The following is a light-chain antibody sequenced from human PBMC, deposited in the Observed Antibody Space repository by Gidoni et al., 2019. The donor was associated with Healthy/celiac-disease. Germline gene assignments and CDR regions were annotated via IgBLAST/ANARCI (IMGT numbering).Light chain of an antibody. CDR1: QSVSSH. CDR3: QQYNHVTSGGIT. J-gene: IGKJ5*01. Sequence: EIVMTQSPSTLSVSPGERATLSCRASQSVSSHLAWYQQKPGQAPKLLIYGASTRATGIPARFSGSRSGTEFTLTISSMQSEDFAVYSSQQYNHVTSGGITFXQXTRLEIK. CDR2: GAS. V-gene: IGKV3-15*01.